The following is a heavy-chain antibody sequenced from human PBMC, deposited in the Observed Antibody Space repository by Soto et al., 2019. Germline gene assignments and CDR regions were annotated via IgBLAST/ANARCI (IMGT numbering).Heavy chain of an antibody. Sequence: QVQLVQSGAEVKKPGASVKVSCKASGYTFTSYGISWVRQAPGQGLEWMGWISAYNGNTNYAQKLQGRVTRTTDTATSRAYMELRSLRSDDTAVYFCASAEVGGIFGVVIKLDYWGQGALVTVSS. J-gene: IGHJ4*02. CDR2: ISAYNGNT. D-gene: IGHD3-3*01. V-gene: IGHV1-18*01. CDR1: GYTFTSYG. CDR3: ASAEVGGIFGVVIKLDY.